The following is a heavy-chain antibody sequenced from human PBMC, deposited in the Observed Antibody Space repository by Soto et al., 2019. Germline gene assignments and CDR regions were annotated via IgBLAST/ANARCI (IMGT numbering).Heavy chain of an antibody. CDR2: IYYSGST. V-gene: IGHV4-39*01. Sequence: PSETLSLTCTVSGGSISSSSYYWGWIRQPPGKGLEWIGSIYYSGSTYYNPSLMSRVTISVDASKTQFSLKLSSVTAADTAVYFCASARYDSWGQGTLVTVSS. J-gene: IGHJ4*02. CDR1: GGSISSSSYY. CDR3: ASARYDS.